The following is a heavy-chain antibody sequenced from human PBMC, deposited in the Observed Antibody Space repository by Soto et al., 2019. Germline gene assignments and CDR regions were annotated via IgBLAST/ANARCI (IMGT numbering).Heavy chain of an antibody. J-gene: IGHJ6*02. Sequence: APVKVSCKASGYTFTSYYVHWVRQAPGQGPEWMGIINPSGGSTSYAQKFQGRVTMTRDTSTSTVYMELSSLRSEDTAVYYCARERRDSSSWPEYYGMDVWGQGTTVTVS. V-gene: IGHV1-46*01. CDR2: INPSGGST. CDR3: ARERRDSSSWPEYYGMDV. D-gene: IGHD6-13*01. CDR1: GYTFTSYY.